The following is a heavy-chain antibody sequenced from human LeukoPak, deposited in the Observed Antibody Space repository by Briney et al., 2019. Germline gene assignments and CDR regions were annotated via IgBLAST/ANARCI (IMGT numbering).Heavy chain of an antibody. V-gene: IGHV3-23*01. J-gene: IGHJ4*02. CDR1: GFTFSSYS. CDR3: AKHRAPAIAGYSFDY. Sequence: GGSLRLACAASGFTFSSYSMSWVRQAPGKGLDGVSAISGSGGSTYYADSVKGRFTMSRGNSKKTLYLPMTRMRDADRPVYYCAKHRAPAIAGYSFDYWGQGPLVPVPS. D-gene: IGHD6-13*01. CDR2: ISGSGGST.